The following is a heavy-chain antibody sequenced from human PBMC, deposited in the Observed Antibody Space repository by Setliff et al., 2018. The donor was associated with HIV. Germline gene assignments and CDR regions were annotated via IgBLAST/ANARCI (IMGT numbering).Heavy chain of an antibody. CDR2: IIPIFNTA. J-gene: IGHJ6*03. CDR1: GGTFSSYA. Sequence: SVKVSCKASGGTFSSYAISWVRQAPGQGLEWMGGIIPIFNTANYAQKFQGRVTITADESTSTAYMELSSLRSEDTAVYYCATGRGGNTKWTFFYSYYMDVWGKGTTVTVS. V-gene: IGHV1-69*13. CDR3: ATGRGGNTKWTFFYSYYMDV. D-gene: IGHD2-15*01.